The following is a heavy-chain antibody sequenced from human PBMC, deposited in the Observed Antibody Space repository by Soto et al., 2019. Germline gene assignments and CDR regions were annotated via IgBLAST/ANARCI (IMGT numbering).Heavy chain of an antibody. V-gene: IGHV3-30*18. CDR3: TKVRAGPSSYYYYAMDV. D-gene: IGHD6-25*01. Sequence: GGSLRLSCEPSTFTFTTFGMHWVRQAPGKGLEWVAFISHDGSNKDYADSVKGRFTISRENPRDTLHLQMSSLRAEDTGVYYCTKVRAGPSSYYYYAMDVWGQGTTVTV. CDR2: ISHDGSNK. CDR1: TFTFTTFG. J-gene: IGHJ6*02.